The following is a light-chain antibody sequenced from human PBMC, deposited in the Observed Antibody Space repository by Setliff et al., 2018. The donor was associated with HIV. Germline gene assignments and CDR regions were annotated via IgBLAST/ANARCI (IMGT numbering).Light chain of an antibody. J-gene: IGLJ1*01. CDR3: SSYAITNTLP. V-gene: IGLV2-14*03. CDR2: EVT. CDR1: SSDVGGYSL. Sequence: QSALTQPASMSESPGQSITISCTGTSSDVGGYSLVSWYQQHPGKAPKLIIYEVTNRASGVSNRFSGSKSGNTASLTISGLQAEDEADYYCSSYAITNTLPFGTGTKVTVL.